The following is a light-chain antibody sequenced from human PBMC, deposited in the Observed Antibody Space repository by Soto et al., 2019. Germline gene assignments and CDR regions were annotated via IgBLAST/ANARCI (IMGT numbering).Light chain of an antibody. CDR3: QQYNTWHPKMA. J-gene: IGKJ1*01. CDR1: QSVSSD. CDR2: GAS. V-gene: IGKV3-15*01. Sequence: VVTQSPATLSVFPGETATLSCRASQSVSSDLAWYQQRPGQAPRLLIYGASTRATGIPARFRGSGSGTEFSLTISSLQSEDSATYYCQQYNTWHPKMAFGRGTKVEIK.